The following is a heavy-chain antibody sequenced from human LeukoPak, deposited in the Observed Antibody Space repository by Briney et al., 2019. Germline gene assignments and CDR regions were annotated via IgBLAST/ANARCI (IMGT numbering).Heavy chain of an antibody. V-gene: IGHV3-7*01. CDR2: INEHGSDI. Sequence: GGSLRLSCAASGFTFSNSWMNWVRRAPGKGLECLAIINEHGSDIYHADSVKGRFTISRDDAASSLSLQMHSLRAEDTAVYYCATDRGSYWGQGTLVTVSS. J-gene: IGHJ4*02. CDR3: ATDRGSY. CDR1: GFTFSNSW. D-gene: IGHD3-16*01.